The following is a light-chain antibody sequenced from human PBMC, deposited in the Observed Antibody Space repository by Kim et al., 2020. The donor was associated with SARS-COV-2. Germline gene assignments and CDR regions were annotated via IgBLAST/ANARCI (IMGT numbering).Light chain of an antibody. CDR3: NSRDSSGPVV. Sequence: VALGQTVRITCQGDSLRCYYASWYQQKPGQAPVLVIYGKNNRPSGIPDRFSGSSSGNTASMTITGAPAEDEADYCCNSRDSSGPVVFGGGTQLTVL. CDR2: GKN. V-gene: IGLV3-19*01. CDR1: SLRCYY. J-gene: IGLJ2*01.